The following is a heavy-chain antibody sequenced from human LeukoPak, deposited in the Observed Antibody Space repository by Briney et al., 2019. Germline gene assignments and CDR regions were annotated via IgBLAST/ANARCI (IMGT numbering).Heavy chain of an antibody. CDR3: ARRLGSGIYLIDY. CDR1: GYTFITYW. CDR2: INPADYDT. V-gene: IGHV5-51*01. D-gene: IGHD3-10*02. J-gene: IGHJ4*02. Sequence: GESLKISCMGSGYTFITYWIGWVRQIPGNGLEWMGIINPADYDTKYSPSFQGQVTISADRSSNTAYLQWYSLKASDTAMYYCARRLGSGIYLIDYWGQGTLVTVSS.